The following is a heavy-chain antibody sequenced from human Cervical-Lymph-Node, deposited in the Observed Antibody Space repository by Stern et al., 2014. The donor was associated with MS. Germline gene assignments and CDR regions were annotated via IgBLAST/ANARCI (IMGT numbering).Heavy chain of an antibody. CDR1: GFTFKDYW. J-gene: IGHJ4*02. CDR2: INQHGSEE. Sequence: EMQLVESGGGLVQPGGSLRLSCAGSGFTFKDYWMTWVRQAPGKGLEWVANINQHGSEENYVDSVKGRFTISRDNANKLLYLQMNTLRAEDTAVYYCARGRSARWWGQGTQVTVSS. V-gene: IGHV3-7*01. D-gene: IGHD2-15*01. CDR3: ARGRSARW.